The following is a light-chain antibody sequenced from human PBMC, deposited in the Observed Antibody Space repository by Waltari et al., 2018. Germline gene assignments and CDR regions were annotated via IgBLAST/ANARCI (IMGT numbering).Light chain of an antibody. CDR1: QSISKW. CDR3: QQYNSYSLLS. V-gene: IGKV1-5*03. CDR2: KAS. J-gene: IGKJ4*01. Sequence: DIQMPQSPSTLSAPVGDRVIFSCRASQSISKWLAWYQQKPGKAPKLLIYKASTLASGVPSRFSGSGSGTEFTLTISSLQPEDFATYYCQQYNSYSLLSFGGGTKVEIK.